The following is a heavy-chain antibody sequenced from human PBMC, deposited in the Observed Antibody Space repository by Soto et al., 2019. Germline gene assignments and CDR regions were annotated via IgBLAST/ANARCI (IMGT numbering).Heavy chain of an antibody. Sequence: SETLSLTCSVSGGSISGSYWSWIRQSPGKGLEWLGYVYYTGSTSYSPSLRSRVSISVDTSKNEFSLRLSSVTAADTAVYFCARSVAVPGAHIDYWGQGTQVTAPQ. V-gene: IGHV4-59*01. D-gene: IGHD6-19*01. CDR3: ARSVAVPGAHIDY. J-gene: IGHJ4*02. CDR2: VYYTGST. CDR1: GGSISGSY.